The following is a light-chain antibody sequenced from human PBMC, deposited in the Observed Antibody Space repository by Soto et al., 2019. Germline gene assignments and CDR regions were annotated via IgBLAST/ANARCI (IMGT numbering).Light chain of an antibody. CDR1: QSISSW. J-gene: IGKJ1*01. CDR3: QEYKSYSWK. Sequence: GARVTITCRASQSISSWLAWYQQKPGKAPKLLIYDASSLESGVPSRVSGSGSGTEFTLTIDSLQPDDFATYYCQEYKSYSWKFGQGTKV. V-gene: IGKV1-5*01. CDR2: DAS.